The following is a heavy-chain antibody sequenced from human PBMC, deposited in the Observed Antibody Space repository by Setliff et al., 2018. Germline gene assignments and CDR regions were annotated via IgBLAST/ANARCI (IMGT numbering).Heavy chain of an antibody. D-gene: IGHD3-22*01. J-gene: IGHJ6*02. CDR1: GGSISSHY. V-gene: IGHV4-59*11. CDR3: ARGFGYYYDSSGYYFHYGMDV. CDR2: IYYSGST. Sequence: PSETLSLTCTVSGGSISSHYWSWIRQPPGKGLEWIGSIYYSGSTNYNPSLKSRVTISVDTSKNQFSLKLSSVTAADTAVYYCARGFGYYYDSSGYYFHYGMDVWGQGTTVTVSS.